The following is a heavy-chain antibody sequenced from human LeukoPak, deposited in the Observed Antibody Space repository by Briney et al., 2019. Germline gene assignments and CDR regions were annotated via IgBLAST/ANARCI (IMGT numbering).Heavy chain of an antibody. D-gene: IGHD6-19*01. J-gene: IGHJ4*02. CDR3: ARDSSSGSAAFDY. Sequence: GGSLRLSCAASGFTFSSYSMNWVRQAPGKGLEWAAVISYDGSNKYYADSVKGRFTISRDNSKNTLYLQMNSLRAEDTAVYYCARDSSSGSAAFDYWGQGTLVTVSS. CDR2: ISYDGSNK. V-gene: IGHV3-30*03. CDR1: GFTFSSYS.